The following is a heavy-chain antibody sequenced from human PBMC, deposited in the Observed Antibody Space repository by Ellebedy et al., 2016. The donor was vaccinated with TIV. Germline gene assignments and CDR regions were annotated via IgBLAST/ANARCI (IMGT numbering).Heavy chain of an antibody. CDR2: IYYSGST. Sequence: SETLSLXXTVSGGSISSSSYYWGWIRQPPGKGLEWIGSIYYSGSTYYNPSLKSRVTISVDTSKNQFSLKLSSVTAADTAVYYCARTPPGIAVAWYAFDIWGQGTMVTVSS. D-gene: IGHD6-19*01. V-gene: IGHV4-39*07. J-gene: IGHJ3*02. CDR1: GGSISSSSYY. CDR3: ARTPPGIAVAWYAFDI.